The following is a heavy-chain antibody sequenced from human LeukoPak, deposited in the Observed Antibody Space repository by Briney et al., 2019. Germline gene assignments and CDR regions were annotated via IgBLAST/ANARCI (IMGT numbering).Heavy chain of an antibody. CDR1: GGTFSSYA. Sequence: SVKVSCKASGGTFSSYAISWVRQAPGQGLEWMGRIIPIFGTANYAQKFQGRVTITTDESTSTAYMELSSLRSEDTAVYYCARDGTYYYDSSGYYYFDYWGQGTLVSVSS. J-gene: IGHJ4*02. V-gene: IGHV1-69*05. CDR3: ARDGTYYYDSSGYYYFDY. D-gene: IGHD3-22*01. CDR2: IIPIFGTA.